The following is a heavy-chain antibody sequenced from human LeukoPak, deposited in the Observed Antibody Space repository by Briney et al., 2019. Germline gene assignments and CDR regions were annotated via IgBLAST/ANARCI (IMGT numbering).Heavy chain of an antibody. V-gene: IGHV4-59*01. CDR1: GGSISSYY. CDR2: IYYSGST. CDR3: ARVTGYTIEDYFDY. Sequence: PSETLSLTCTVSGGSISSYYWSWIRQPPGKGLEWIGYIYYSGSTNYNPSLKSRVTISVKTSKNQFSLKLRSVTAADTAVYYCARVTGYTIEDYFDYWGQGTLVTVSS. D-gene: IGHD3-9*01. J-gene: IGHJ4*02.